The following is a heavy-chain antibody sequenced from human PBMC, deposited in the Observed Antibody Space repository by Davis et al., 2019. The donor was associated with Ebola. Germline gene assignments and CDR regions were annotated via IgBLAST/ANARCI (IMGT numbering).Heavy chain of an antibody. CDR3: ARATFAYNSGWYADY. CDR1: GFSFSRYA. D-gene: IGHD6-19*01. J-gene: IGHJ4*02. V-gene: IGHV3-30*04. Sequence: GGSLRLSCAASGFSFSRYAMHWVRQAPGKGLEWVAVIWYDGSNKYYADSVKGRFTISRDNSKNTLYLQMNSLRSEDTAVYYCARATFAYNSGWYADYWGQGTLVTVSS. CDR2: IWYDGSNK.